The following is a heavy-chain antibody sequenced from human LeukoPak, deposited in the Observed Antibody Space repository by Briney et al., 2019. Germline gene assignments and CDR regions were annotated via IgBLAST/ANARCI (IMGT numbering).Heavy chain of an antibody. CDR1: GFTFSSYS. CDR3: ARDNNRLGYGNYYYYMDV. J-gene: IGHJ6*03. D-gene: IGHD5-18*01. V-gene: IGHV3-48*01. Sequence: GGSLRLSCAASGFTFSSYSMNWVRQAPGKGLEWVSYISSSSGTIYYADSVKGRFTISRDNAKNSLYLQMNSLRAEGTAVYYCARDNNRLGYGNYYYYMDVWGKGTTVTVSS. CDR2: ISSSSGTI.